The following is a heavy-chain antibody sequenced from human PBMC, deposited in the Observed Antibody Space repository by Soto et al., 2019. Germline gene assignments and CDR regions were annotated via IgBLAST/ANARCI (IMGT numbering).Heavy chain of an antibody. CDR1: GGSFRDYA. Sequence: QVQLVKSGADVKKPGSSVKVSCQASGGSFRDYAISWVRQAPGQGLEWMGGIIPMLGIADNAQKFQGRVIITADEYTSTVYMELSSLRSEDTAVYYCARDGDYYDSSGFQRDYHYYGMDVWGQGTTVTVAS. V-gene: IGHV1-69*01. D-gene: IGHD3-22*01. CDR3: ARDGDYYDSSGFQRDYHYYGMDV. J-gene: IGHJ6*02. CDR2: IIPMLGIA.